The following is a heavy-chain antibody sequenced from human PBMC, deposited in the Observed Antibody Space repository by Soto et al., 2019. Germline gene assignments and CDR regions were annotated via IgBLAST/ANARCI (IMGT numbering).Heavy chain of an antibody. D-gene: IGHD6-13*01. Sequence: GGSLKISCKGSGYSFSRYWIGWVRPMPGKGLEWMGIIYPGDSDTRYSPSFQGQVTISADKSISTAYLQWSSLKASDTAMYYCARTSAAGKYYYGMDVWGQGTTVTVSS. V-gene: IGHV5-51*01. CDR2: IYPGDSDT. CDR3: ARTSAAGKYYYGMDV. J-gene: IGHJ6*02. CDR1: GYSFSRYW.